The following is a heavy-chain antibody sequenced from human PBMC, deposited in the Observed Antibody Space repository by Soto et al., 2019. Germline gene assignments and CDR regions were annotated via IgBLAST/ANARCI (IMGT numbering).Heavy chain of an antibody. V-gene: IGHV3-23*01. CDR3: VKAYAGEKGHALYF. J-gene: IGHJ3*01. CDR1: GFTFSSYA. D-gene: IGHD3-16*01. CDR2: ISTGGGTT. Sequence: GGSLRLSCEVSGFTFSSYAMNWVRQAPGKGLEWVSAISTGGGTTYYADSVKGRFTISRDNSKNTLYLQMNDLRADDTALYYCVKAYAGEKGHALYFRGHGTMVTVSS.